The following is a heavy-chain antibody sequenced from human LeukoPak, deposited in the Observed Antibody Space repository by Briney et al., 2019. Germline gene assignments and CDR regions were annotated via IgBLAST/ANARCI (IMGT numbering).Heavy chain of an antibody. D-gene: IGHD2-15*01. CDR3: ARDRSCTGGSCYMDV. CDR2: IKADGSEK. CDR1: GFTFSNYL. V-gene: IGHV3-7*03. Sequence: GGSLRLSCAASGFTFSNYLMTWVRQAPGKGLEWVADIKADGSEKYYVDSVKGRFTILRDNSKNTLSLQMSSLRVEDTAVYYCARDRSCTGGSCYMDVWGRGTTVTVSS. J-gene: IGHJ6*03.